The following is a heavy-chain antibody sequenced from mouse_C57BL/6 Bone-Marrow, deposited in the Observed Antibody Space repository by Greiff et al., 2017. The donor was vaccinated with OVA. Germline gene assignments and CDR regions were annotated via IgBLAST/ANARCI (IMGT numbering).Heavy chain of an antibody. V-gene: IGHV14-4*01. D-gene: IGHD1-1*01. CDR3: TTSITTVVAEYAMDY. Sequence: VQLQQSGAELVRPGASVKLSCTASGFNITDDYMHWVKQRPEQGLEWIGWIDPENGDTESASKFQGKATITADTSSNTAYLQLSSLTSEYTAVYYCTTSITTVVAEYAMDYWGQGTSVTVSS. CDR1: GFNITDDY. CDR2: IDPENGDT. J-gene: IGHJ4*01.